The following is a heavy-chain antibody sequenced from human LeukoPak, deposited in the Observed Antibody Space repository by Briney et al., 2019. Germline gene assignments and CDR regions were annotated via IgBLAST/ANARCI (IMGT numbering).Heavy chain of an antibody. Sequence: SETLSLTCTVSGGSISSYYWSWIRQPPGKGLEWIGYIYSSGSTNYNPSLKSRVTMSVDTSKNQFSLKLSSVTAADTAVYYCARVVSSWVYYFDYWGQGTLVTVSS. V-gene: IGHV4-59*12. CDR3: ARVVSSWVYYFDY. D-gene: IGHD6-13*01. J-gene: IGHJ4*02. CDR2: IYSSGST. CDR1: GGSISSYY.